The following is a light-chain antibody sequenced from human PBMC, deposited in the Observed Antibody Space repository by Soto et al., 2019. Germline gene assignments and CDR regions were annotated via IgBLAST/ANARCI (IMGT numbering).Light chain of an antibody. CDR1: SSNIGAGYD. V-gene: IGLV1-40*01. J-gene: IGLJ3*02. CDR2: GNS. Sequence: QSVLTQPPSVSGAPGQRVTISCTGSSSNIGAGYDVHWYQQLPGTAPKLLIYGNSNRPSGVPDRFSGSKSGTSASLAITGFQAEDEADYYCQSYDISLSGWVFGGGTKLTVL. CDR3: QSYDISLSGWV.